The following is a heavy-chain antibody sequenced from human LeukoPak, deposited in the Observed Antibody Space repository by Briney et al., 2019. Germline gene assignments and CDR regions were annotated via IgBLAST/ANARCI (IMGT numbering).Heavy chain of an antibody. CDR1: GFTFNNYW. D-gene: IGHD4-17*01. CDR2: IKEDGSAK. Sequence: GGSLRLSCAASGFTFNNYWMSWVRQAPGKGLQWVANIKEDGSAKFYVDSVKGRFTVSRDNTKNSLYLQMNSLRVEDTAVYYCARGDFSDNGGYVDAFDVWGQGILVTVSS. V-gene: IGHV3-7*01. J-gene: IGHJ3*01. CDR3: ARGDFSDNGGYVDAFDV.